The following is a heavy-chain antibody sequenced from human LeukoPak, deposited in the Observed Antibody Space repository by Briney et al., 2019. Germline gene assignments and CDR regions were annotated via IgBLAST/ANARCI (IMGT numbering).Heavy chain of an antibody. CDR1: GFTFSSYV. J-gene: IGHJ5*02. CDR2: ISSNGGST. D-gene: IGHD2-2*01. CDR3: AKGGCSSTTCYLANP. V-gene: IGHV3-64*04. Sequence: PGGSLRLSCSASGFTFSSYVMHWVRQAPGKGLEYVSAISSNGGSTYYADSVKGRFTISRDNSKNTLYLQMNSLTAEDTAQYYCAKGGCSSTTCYLANPWGQGTLVTVSS.